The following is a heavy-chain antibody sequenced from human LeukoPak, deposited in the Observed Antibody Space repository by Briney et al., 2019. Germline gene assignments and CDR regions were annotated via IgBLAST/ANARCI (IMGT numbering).Heavy chain of an antibody. J-gene: IGHJ4*02. CDR3: ARRSSGWYLDY. CDR2: IYPGDSDT. Sequence: ESLKISCKGFGYSFTNYWIAWVRQMPGKGLEWMGIIYPGDSDTRYSPSFQGQVTISADKSISTAYLQWSSLKASDTAMYYCARRSSGWYLDYWGQGTLVTVSS. V-gene: IGHV5-51*01. CDR1: GYSFTNYW. D-gene: IGHD6-19*01.